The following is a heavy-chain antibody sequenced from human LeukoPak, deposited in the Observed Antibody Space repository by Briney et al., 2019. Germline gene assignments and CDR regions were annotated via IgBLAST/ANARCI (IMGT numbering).Heavy chain of an antibody. J-gene: IGHJ4*02. CDR1: GFTFSCYG. CDR2: IRYDGSNK. Sequence: GGSLRLSCAASGFTFSCYGMHWVRQAPGKGLEWVAFIRYDGSNKYYADSVKGRFTISRDNSKNTLYLQMNSLRAEDTAVYYCAKDRASYGDYEPFDYWGQGTLVTVSS. V-gene: IGHV3-30*02. D-gene: IGHD4-17*01. CDR3: AKDRASYGDYEPFDY.